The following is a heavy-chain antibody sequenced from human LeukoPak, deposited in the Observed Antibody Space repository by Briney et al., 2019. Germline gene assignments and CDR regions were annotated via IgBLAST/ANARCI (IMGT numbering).Heavy chain of an antibody. CDR3: ASSPPGGMIVVVSIAFDI. CDR1: IDSFTNYY. CDR2: VNDSGGT. Sequence: SETLSLTCAVYIDSFTNYYWNWIRQTPGKGLEWIGEVNDSGGTNINPSLRSRVILSVDTSKNQFSLKLSSVTAADTAVYYCASSPPGGMIVVVSIAFDIWGQGTMVTVSS. J-gene: IGHJ3*02. V-gene: IGHV4-34*01. D-gene: IGHD3-22*01.